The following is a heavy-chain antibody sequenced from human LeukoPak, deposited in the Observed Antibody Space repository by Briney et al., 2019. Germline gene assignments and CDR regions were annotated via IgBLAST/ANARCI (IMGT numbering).Heavy chain of an antibody. J-gene: IGHJ5*02. CDR2: IYPDDSDS. V-gene: IGHV5-51*01. CDR3: VRQRGSSGTINHFDP. Sequence: GESLKISCETSGYSFTTYWSGWVRQMPGTGLEWVGAIYPDDSDSRYSPSFQGRVVISADRSIRTAYLQWNSLKTSDTAMYYCVRQRGSSGTINHFDPWGQGTLVTVSS. CDR1: GYSFTTYW. D-gene: IGHD3-10*01.